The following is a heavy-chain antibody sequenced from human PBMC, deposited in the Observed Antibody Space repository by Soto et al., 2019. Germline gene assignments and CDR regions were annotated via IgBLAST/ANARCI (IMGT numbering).Heavy chain of an antibody. CDR1: GFTFSSYA. Sequence: GGSLRLSXAASGFTFSSYAMSWVRQAPGKGLEWVSAISGSGGSTYYADSVKGRFTISRDNSKNTLYLQMNSLRAEDTAVYYCAKNRHYYDSSGYPGTYFDYWGQGTLVTVSS. J-gene: IGHJ4*02. CDR2: ISGSGGST. V-gene: IGHV3-23*01. D-gene: IGHD3-22*01. CDR3: AKNRHYYDSSGYPGTYFDY.